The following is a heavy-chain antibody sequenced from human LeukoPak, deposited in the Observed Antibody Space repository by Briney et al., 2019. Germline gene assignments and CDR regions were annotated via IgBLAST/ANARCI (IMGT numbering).Heavy chain of an antibody. D-gene: IGHD4-23*01. CDR2: IYTSGST. CDR1: GGSISSYY. V-gene: IGHV4-4*07. Sequence: SSETLSLTCTVSGGSISSYYWSWIRQPAGKGLEWIGRIYTSGSTNYNPSLKSRVTMSVDTSKNQFSLKLSSVTAADTAVYYCARDRWSGESDYWGPRTLVTVSS. CDR3: ARDRWSGESDY. J-gene: IGHJ4*02.